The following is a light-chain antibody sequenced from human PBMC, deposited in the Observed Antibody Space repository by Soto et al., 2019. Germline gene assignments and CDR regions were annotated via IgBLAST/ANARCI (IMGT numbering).Light chain of an antibody. J-gene: IGKJ2*01. CDR1: QSVSSN. CDR2: GAS. Sequence: EIVMTQSPATLSVSPGERATLSCRASQSVSSNLAWYQQKPGQAPRLLIYGASTRATGIPARFSGSGSGTEFTLTISSLQSEDFAVYYCQQYNNWPREYTFGQGTKVEIK. CDR3: QQYNNWPREYT. V-gene: IGKV3-15*01.